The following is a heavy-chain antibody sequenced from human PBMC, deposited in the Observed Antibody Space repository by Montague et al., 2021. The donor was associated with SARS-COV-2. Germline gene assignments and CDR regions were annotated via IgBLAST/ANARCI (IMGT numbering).Heavy chain of an antibody. D-gene: IGHD3-22*01. J-gene: IGHJ4*02. Sequence: SETLSLTCTVSGGSISSYYWSWIRQPPGEGLEWIGFIYYTGSTNYNPSLRSRVTISVDTSKKQFSLKLNSVTAADTAVYYCASRYDSSGYYVFWGQGTLVTVSS. CDR2: IYYTGST. CDR3: ASRYDSSGYYVF. V-gene: IGHV4-59*08. CDR1: GGSISSYY.